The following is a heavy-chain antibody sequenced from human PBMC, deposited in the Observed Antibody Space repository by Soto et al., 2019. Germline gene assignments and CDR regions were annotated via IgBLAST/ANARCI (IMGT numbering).Heavy chain of an antibody. CDR1: GFTFSSYA. D-gene: IGHD6-13*01. CDR3: AKDYANRPAAPSGAIGY. J-gene: IGHJ4*02. V-gene: IGHV3-23*01. CDR2: ISGSGGST. Sequence: QPGGSLRLSXAASGFTFSSYAMSWVRQAPGKGLEWVSAISGSGGSTYYADSVKGRFTISRDNSKNTLYLQMNSLRAEDTAVYYCAKDYANRPAAPSGAIGYWGQGTLVTVS.